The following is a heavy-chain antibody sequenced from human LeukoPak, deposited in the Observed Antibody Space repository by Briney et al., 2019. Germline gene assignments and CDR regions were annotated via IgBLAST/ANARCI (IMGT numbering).Heavy chain of an antibody. CDR1: GYTFTSYG. CDR2: INPNSGGT. J-gene: IGHJ4*02. Sequence: ASVKVSCKASGYTFTSYGRNWVRQAPGQGLEWMGWINPNSGGTNYAQKFQGRVTMTRDTSISTAYMELSRLRSDDTAVYYCARDIGLRRWGQGTLVTVSS. CDR3: ARDIGLRR. V-gene: IGHV1-2*02. D-gene: IGHD3-16*02.